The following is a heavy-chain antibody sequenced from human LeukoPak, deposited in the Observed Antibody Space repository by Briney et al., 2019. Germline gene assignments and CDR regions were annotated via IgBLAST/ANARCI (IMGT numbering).Heavy chain of an antibody. Sequence: ASVKVSCKASGYTYTSYGISWVRQAPAQGLEWMRWISAYNRNTNYAQKFQDRVTMTTDSSTTTAYMELRSLTSDDTALYYCARDTAVAYYGVDVWGQGTTVTVSS. V-gene: IGHV1-18*01. CDR1: GYTYTSYG. D-gene: IGHD5-18*01. J-gene: IGHJ6*02. CDR2: ISAYNRNT. CDR3: ARDTAVAYYGVDV.